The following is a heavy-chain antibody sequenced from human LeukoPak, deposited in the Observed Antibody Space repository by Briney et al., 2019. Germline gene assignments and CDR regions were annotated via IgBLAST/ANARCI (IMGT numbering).Heavy chain of an antibody. CDR1: GFTFSNYA. J-gene: IGHJ4*02. CDR3: ARDTPVKGVDY. Sequence: GGSLRLSCAASGFTFSNYAMSWVRQAPGKGLEWVSGISGSGDSTYYADSVKGRFTISRDNAKNTLYLQMNSLRAEDTSVYYCARDTPVKGVDYWGRGTLVTVSS. D-gene: IGHD2-15*01. CDR2: ISGSGDST. V-gene: IGHV3-23*01.